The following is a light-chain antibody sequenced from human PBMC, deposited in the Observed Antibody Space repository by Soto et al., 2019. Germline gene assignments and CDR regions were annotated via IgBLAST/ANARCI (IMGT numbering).Light chain of an antibody. Sequence: DIQMTQSPSSLSASVGDRVTITCRASQGIGNYLAWYQQKPGKVPKLLIYTLSTLQSGVPSRFSGSGSGTDFTLTISNLQPEDVATYYCQKHNAAPLTVGGGTKVDIK. J-gene: IGKJ4*02. CDR1: QGIGNY. CDR3: QKHNAAPLT. CDR2: TLS. V-gene: IGKV1-27*01.